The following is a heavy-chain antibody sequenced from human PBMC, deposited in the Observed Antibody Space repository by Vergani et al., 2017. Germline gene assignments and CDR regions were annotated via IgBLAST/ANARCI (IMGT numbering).Heavy chain of an antibody. CDR2: ISYDGSNK. V-gene: IGHV3-30-3*01. Sequence: QVQLVESGGGVVQPGRSLRLSCAASGFTFSSYAMHWVRQAPGKGLEWVAVISYDGSNKYYADSVKGRFTISRDNSKNTLYLQMNSLRAEDTAVYYCARDLLLIGLSGKPRVRDPYYGMDVWGQGTTVTVSS. D-gene: IGHD3-9*01. CDR1: GFTFSSYA. CDR3: ARDLLLIGLSGKPRVRDPYYGMDV. J-gene: IGHJ6*02.